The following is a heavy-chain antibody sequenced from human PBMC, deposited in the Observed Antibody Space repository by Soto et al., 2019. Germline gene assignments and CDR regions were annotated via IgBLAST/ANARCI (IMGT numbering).Heavy chain of an antibody. V-gene: IGHV3-30-3*01. J-gene: IGHJ4*01. Sequence: GSLRLSCAASGFTFSSYAMHWVRQAPGKGLEWVAVISYDGSNKYYADSVKGRFTISRDNSKNTLYLQMNSLRAEDTAVYYCTTDSYIDMLIVRFDYWGHGTLVTVSS. CDR1: GFTFSSYA. CDR3: TTDSYIDMLIVRFDY. CDR2: ISYDGSNK. D-gene: IGHD3-16*01.